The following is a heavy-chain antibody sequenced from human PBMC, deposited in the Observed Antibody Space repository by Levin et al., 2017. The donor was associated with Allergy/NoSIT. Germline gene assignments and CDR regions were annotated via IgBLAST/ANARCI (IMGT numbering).Heavy chain of an antibody. CDR2: ISGSSADI. Sequence: SCAASGFTFSPYSMNWVRQAPGKGLEWVSSISGSSADIYYAASVKGRFTISRDNAKNSLYLQINSLRAEDTAVYYCARETGEAFDSWGQGTMVTVSS. V-gene: IGHV3-21*01. CDR1: GFTFSPYS. D-gene: IGHD7-27*01. CDR3: ARETGEAFDS. J-gene: IGHJ3*02.